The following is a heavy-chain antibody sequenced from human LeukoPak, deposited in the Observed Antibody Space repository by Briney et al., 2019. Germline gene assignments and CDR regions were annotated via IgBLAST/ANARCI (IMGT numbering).Heavy chain of an antibody. Sequence: PSETLSLTRGVSVGSLSSTNWWSWVRPPPGQGLEWIGEISLSGVTNYNPALKSRVTMSLDRSKNHLSLTLTSVTAADTAVYYCSRESGAFSPFGYWGQGTLVTVSS. V-gene: IGHV4-4*02. CDR3: SRESGAFSPFGY. J-gene: IGHJ4*02. CDR2: ISLSGVT. D-gene: IGHD1-26*01. CDR1: VGSLSSTNW.